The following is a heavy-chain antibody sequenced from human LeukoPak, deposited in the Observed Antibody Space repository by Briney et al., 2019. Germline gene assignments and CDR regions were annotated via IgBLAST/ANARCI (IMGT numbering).Heavy chain of an antibody. V-gene: IGHV1-2*02. J-gene: IGHJ4*02. CDR1: GYTFTGYY. CDR3: ARDVNYYDSSGGSY. Sequence: ASVKVSYKASGYTFTGYYMHWVRQAPGQGLEWMGWINPNSGGTNYAQKFQGRVTMTRDTSISTAYMELSRLRSGDTAVYYCARDVNYYDSSGGSYWGQGTLVTVSS. CDR2: INPNSGGT. D-gene: IGHD3-22*01.